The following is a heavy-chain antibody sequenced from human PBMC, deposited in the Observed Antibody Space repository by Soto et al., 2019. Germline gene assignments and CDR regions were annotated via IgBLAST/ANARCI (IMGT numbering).Heavy chain of an antibody. CDR2: ISSFSNYM. J-gene: IGHJ4*02. CDR3: AREGNWNHEY. V-gene: IGHV3-21*01. D-gene: IGHD1-20*01. CDR1: GFTFNSYS. Sequence: GGSLRLSCAVSGFTFNSYSMNWVRQAPGKGLEWVSSISSFSNYMYYTDSVKGRFTISRDNAKNSLYLQMNSLRAEDTAVYFCAREGNWNHEYWGQGTLVTVSS.